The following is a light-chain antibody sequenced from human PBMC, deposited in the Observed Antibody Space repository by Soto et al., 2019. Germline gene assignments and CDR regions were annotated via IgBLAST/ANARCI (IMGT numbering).Light chain of an antibody. CDR2: GAS. Sequence: DVRMTQSPSSLSASVGDTITITCRASRTINTYLNWFQQKPGEPPRLLIYGASTLHDGVPSRFSGSGSGADFTLTISGLQPEDFASYHCQQVYSSPITFGRGTRLEI. CDR1: RTINTY. J-gene: IGKJ5*01. V-gene: IGKV1-39*01. CDR3: QQVYSSPIT.